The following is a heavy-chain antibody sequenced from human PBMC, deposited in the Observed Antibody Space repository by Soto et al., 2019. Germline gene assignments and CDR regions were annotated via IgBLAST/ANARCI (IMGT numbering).Heavy chain of an antibody. J-gene: IGHJ4*02. Sequence: GGSLRLSCTASGFSFRSYSHYGVHWVRQAPGKGLEWVAVIWLDGSNEYYVDFVKGRFTVSRDLPKNMLYLQMDSLRAEDTAVYYCAISPPRYCDYGDFENYWGRGTLVTVSS. CDR1: GFSFRSYSHYG. CDR3: AISPPRYCDYGDFENY. V-gene: IGHV3-33*01. D-gene: IGHD4-17*01. CDR2: IWLDGSNE.